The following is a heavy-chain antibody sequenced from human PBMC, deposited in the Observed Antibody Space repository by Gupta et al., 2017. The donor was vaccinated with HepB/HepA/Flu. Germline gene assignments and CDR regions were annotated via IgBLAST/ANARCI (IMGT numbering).Heavy chain of an antibody. J-gene: IGHJ4*02. Sequence: EENLLESGGALVQPGGSLRLFCPASGITLSNHAMSWFRLVPGKGLEWVFTLSGTSTFYADSVEGRFTIYRATAQTTLFSQMNSVKAEDTAIYVCAKDHRREIMAMIPPFDCWGQGTLVTVSS. CDR2: LSGTST. CDR1: GITLSNHA. D-gene: IGHD3-16*01. CDR3: AKDHRREIMAMIPPFDC. V-gene: IGHV3-23*01.